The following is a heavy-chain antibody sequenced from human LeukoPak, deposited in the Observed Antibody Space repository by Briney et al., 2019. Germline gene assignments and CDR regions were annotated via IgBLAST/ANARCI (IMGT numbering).Heavy chain of an antibody. CDR2: ITWDGDTT. J-gene: IGHJ3*02. D-gene: IGHD2-15*01. CDR3: VSDVVVMGDDAFDI. V-gene: IGHV3-43D*03. Sequence: GGSLRLSCAASGFTFDHYAMHWVRQPPGKGLEWVSLITWDGDTTYYADSVKGRFSISRDNSKNTLYLQMNTLRAEDTALYYCVSDVVVMGDDAFDIWGRGTMVTVSS. CDR1: GFTFDHYA.